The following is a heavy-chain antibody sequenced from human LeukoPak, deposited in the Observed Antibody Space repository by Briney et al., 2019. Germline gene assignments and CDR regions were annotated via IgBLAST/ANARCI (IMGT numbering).Heavy chain of an antibody. D-gene: IGHD3-3*01. Sequence: ASVKVSCKASGYSFISYHMHWVRQAPGQGLEWMGIINSSGGTTTYAQKFQGRVTMTRDTSTYTVYMELSSLRSEDTAVYYCARVVKGGYDFWSGPYYFDYWGQRTLVTVSS. J-gene: IGHJ4*02. CDR1: GYSFISYH. CDR2: INSSGGTT. CDR3: ARVVKGGYDFWSGPYYFDY. V-gene: IGHV1-46*01.